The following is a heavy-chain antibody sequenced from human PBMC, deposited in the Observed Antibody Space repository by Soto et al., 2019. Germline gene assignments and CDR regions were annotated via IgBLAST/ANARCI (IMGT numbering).Heavy chain of an antibody. CDR2: IVPLLDVT. J-gene: IGHJ4*02. V-gene: IGHV1-69*08. CDR1: GGTFSTYT. CDR3: ARDSGTVGYDDS. D-gene: IGHD3-10*01. Sequence: QVQLVQSGAEVKKPGSSVKVSCKASGGTFSTYTINWVRQAPGQGLEWMGGIVPLLDVTNNAQRFQGRATITADKSTSTVYMELTSLTSQDTAVYYCARDSGTVGYDDSWGQGTLVTVSS.